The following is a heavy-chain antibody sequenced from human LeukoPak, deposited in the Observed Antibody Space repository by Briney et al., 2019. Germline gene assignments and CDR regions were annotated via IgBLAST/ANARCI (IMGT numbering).Heavy chain of an antibody. Sequence: SETLSLTCTVSGGSISSGSYYWSWIRQPAGKGLEWIGRIYTSGSTNYNPSLKSRVTISVDTSRNQFSLKLSSVTAADTAVYYCARVPTTGQHRYFDYWGQGTLVTVSS. CDR2: IYTSGST. CDR1: GGSISSGSYY. D-gene: IGHD1-14*01. J-gene: IGHJ4*02. V-gene: IGHV4-61*02. CDR3: ARVPTTGQHRYFDY.